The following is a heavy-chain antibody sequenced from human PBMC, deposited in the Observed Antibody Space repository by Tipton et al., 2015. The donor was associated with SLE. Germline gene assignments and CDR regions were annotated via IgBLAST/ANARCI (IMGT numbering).Heavy chain of an antibody. CDR2: IYYSGST. J-gene: IGHJ4*02. Sequence: GLVKPSETLSLTCTVSGDSISSYYWSWIRQPPGKGLEWIGSIYYSGSTNYSPSLKSRVTISVDTSKNHFSLRRSSVTAADTAVYYCARQFIQYLADPFDNWGQGTLVTVSS. V-gene: IGHV4-59*08. CDR3: ARQFIQYLADPFDN. D-gene: IGHD4-11*01. CDR1: GDSISSYY.